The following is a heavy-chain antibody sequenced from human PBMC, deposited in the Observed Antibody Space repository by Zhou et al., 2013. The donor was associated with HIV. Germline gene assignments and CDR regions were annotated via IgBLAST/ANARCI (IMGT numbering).Heavy chain of an antibody. CDR3: ARSHKWLRLRYEGNFDY. Sequence: QVQLVQSGAEMKKPGASVNISCEASGYAFTTYYIHWVRQAPGQGLEWMGLINPGIGTTYYAEKFQGRVTMTRDTSTSTVNMQLGTLTSEDTAVYYCARSHKWLRLRYEGNFDYWGQGTLVTVSS. J-gene: IGHJ4*02. CDR1: GYAFTTYY. V-gene: IGHV1-46*01. CDR2: INPGIGTT. D-gene: IGHD5-12*01.